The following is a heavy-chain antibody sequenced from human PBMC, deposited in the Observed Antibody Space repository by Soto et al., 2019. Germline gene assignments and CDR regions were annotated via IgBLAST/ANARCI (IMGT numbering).Heavy chain of an antibody. CDR3: ARSQGSSTSLEIYYYYYYGMDV. J-gene: IGHJ6*02. CDR1: GGTFSSYA. D-gene: IGHD2-2*01. V-gene: IGHV1-69*01. CDR2: IIPISGTA. Sequence: QVQLVQSGAEVKKPGSSVKVSCKASGGTFSSYAISWVRQAPGQGLEWMRGIIPISGTANYAQKFQGRVTITADESTNMELSSLRSEDTAVYYCARSQGSSTSLEIYYYYYYGMDVWGQGTTVTVSS.